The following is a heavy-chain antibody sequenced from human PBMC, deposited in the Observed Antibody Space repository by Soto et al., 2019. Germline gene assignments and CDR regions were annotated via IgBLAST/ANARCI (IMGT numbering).Heavy chain of an antibody. D-gene: IGHD2-15*01. Sequence: GESLKISCKVSGYSFTSYWIGWVRQMPGKGLEWMGIIYPGDSDTRYSPSFQGQVTISADKSISTAYLQWSSLKASDTAMYYCARSGDGVVVVAATLPYYGMDVWGQGTTVTVSS. V-gene: IGHV5-51*01. CDR1: GYSFTSYW. CDR3: ARSGDGVVVVAATLPYYGMDV. J-gene: IGHJ6*02. CDR2: IYPGDSDT.